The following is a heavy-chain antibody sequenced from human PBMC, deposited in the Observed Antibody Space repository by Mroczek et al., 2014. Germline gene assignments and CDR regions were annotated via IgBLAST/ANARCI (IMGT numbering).Heavy chain of an antibody. D-gene: IGHD2-2*01. CDR2: ISYDGSNK. CDR1: GFTLSSYA. V-gene: IGHV3-30-3*01. J-gene: IGHJ4*02. Sequence: ESGGGVVQPGRSLRLSCAASGFTLSSYAMHWVRQAPGKGLEWVAVISYDGSNKYYADSVKGRFTISRDNSKNTLYLQMNSLRAEDTAVYYCARDGPSRLDYWGQGTLVTVSS. CDR3: ARDGPSRLDY.